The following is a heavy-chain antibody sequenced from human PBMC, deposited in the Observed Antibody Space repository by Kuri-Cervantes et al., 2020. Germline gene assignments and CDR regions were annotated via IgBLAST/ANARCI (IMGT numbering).Heavy chain of an antibody. J-gene: IGHJ6*03. V-gene: IGHV1-18*01. CDR3: ARLVTHYYYMDV. Sequence: ASVKVSCKASSYTFNNYGLTWVRQAPGQGLEWMGWISDYNGNTNVAQKLQGRVTMTTDTSTTTAYMELRSLRSDDTAVYYCARLVTHYYYMDVWGKGTTVTVSS. CDR2: ISDYNGNT. D-gene: IGHD4-23*01. CDR1: SYTFNNYG.